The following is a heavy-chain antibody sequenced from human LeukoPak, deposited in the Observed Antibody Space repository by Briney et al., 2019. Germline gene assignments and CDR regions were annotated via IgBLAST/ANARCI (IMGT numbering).Heavy chain of an antibody. CDR2: INHSGST. CDR1: GGSFSGYY. J-gene: IGHJ4*02. V-gene: IGHV4-34*01. D-gene: IGHD3-22*01. CDR3: ARERVGTYYYDSSGYYYDC. Sequence: SETLSLTCAVYGGSFSGYYWSRIRQPPGKGLEWIGEINHSGSTNYNPSLKSRVTISVDTSKNQFSLKLSSVTAADTAVYYCARERVGTYYYDSSGYYYDCWGQGTLVTVSS.